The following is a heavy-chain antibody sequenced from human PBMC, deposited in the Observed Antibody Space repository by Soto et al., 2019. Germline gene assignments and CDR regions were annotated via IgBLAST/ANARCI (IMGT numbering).Heavy chain of an antibody. D-gene: IGHD3-3*01. V-gene: IGHV3-21*01. CDR3: ARDPENYDFWSGYSPLYYYYGMDV. J-gene: IGHJ6*02. CDR1: GFTFSSLS. Sequence: PGRSLRLSCAASGFTFSSLSMNWVRQAPGKGLEWVSSISSSSSYIYYADSVKGRFTISRDNAKNSLYLQMNSLRAEDTAVYYCARDPENYDFWSGYSPLYYYYGMDVWGQGTTVTVS. CDR2: ISSSSSYI.